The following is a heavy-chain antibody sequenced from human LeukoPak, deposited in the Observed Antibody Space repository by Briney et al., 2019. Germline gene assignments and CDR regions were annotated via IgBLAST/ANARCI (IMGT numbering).Heavy chain of an antibody. Sequence: SETLSLTCGVYGGSFRGYYWSWIRQSPGKGLEWIGEINHSGSTNYNPSLKSRVTISLDTSMKKFSLKLNSVTAADTAVYYCARRYSGSARMDVWGQGTTVTVSS. CDR2: INHSGST. J-gene: IGHJ6*02. D-gene: IGHD3-10*01. V-gene: IGHV4-34*01. CDR1: GGSFRGYY. CDR3: ARRYSGSARMDV.